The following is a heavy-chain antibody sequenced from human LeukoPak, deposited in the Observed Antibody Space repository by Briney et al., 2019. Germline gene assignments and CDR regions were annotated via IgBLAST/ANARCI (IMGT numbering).Heavy chain of an antibody. CDR1: GFTFSSYG. CDR3: ARTQVGFGELLSYMDV. CDR2: IRYDGSNK. D-gene: IGHD3-10*01. J-gene: IGHJ6*03. V-gene: IGHV3-30*02. Sequence: GGSLTLSCAASGFTFSSYGMHWVRQAPGKGLEWVAFIRYDGSNKYYADSVKGRFTISRDNSKNTLYLQMNSLRAEDTAVYYCARTQVGFGELLSYMDVWGKGTTVTISS.